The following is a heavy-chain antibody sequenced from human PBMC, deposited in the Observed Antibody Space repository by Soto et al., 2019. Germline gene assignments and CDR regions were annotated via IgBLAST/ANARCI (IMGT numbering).Heavy chain of an antibody. Sequence: QVQLQESGPGLVKPSETLSLTCTVSGGSVSSGSYYWSWIRQPPGKGLEWIGYIYYSGSTDYNPSLKSRVTISVDTSKNQFSLKLSSVTAADTAVYYCASEPRSTYYDILTVAQVGYWGQGTLVTVSS. CDR1: GGSVSSGSYY. J-gene: IGHJ4*02. V-gene: IGHV4-61*01. CDR3: ASEPRSTYYDILTVAQVGY. D-gene: IGHD3-9*01. CDR2: IYYSGST.